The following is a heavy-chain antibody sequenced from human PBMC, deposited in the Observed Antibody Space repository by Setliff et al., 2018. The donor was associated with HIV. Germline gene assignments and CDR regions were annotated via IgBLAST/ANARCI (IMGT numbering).Heavy chain of an antibody. D-gene: IGHD1-26*01. V-gene: IGHV1-2*06. CDR2: INPHSGGT. Sequence: GASVKVSCKAYGYIFSDYYFHWVRQAPGQGLEWMGRINPHSGGTNYAQKFQGRVTVTRDTSISTYYMELSSLTSDDTAVYYCARQATKSFFDYWGQGALVTVSS. CDR3: ARQATKSFFDY. CDR1: GYIFSDYY. J-gene: IGHJ4*02.